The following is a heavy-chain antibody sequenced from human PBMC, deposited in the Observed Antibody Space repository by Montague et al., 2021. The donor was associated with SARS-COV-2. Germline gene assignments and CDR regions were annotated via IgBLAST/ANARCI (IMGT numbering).Heavy chain of an antibody. J-gene: IGHJ3*02. V-gene: IGHV3-30-3*01. D-gene: IGHD2-21*01. CDR1: GFTFSSYA. Sequence: SLRLSCAASGFTFSSYAMHWVRQAPGKGLEWVAVISYDGSNKYYADSVKGRFTISRDNSKNTLYLQMNSLRAEDTAVYYCARTPGQIAGDAFDIWGQGTMVTVSS. CDR3: ARTPGQIAGDAFDI. CDR2: ISYDGSNK.